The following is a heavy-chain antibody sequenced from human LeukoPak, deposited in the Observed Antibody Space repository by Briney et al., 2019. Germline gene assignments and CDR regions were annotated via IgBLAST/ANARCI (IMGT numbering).Heavy chain of an antibody. CDR3: ARGLLDYGDYGSLYYYGMDV. V-gene: IGHV1-8*01. CDR1: GYTFTSYD. CDR2: MNPNSGNT. D-gene: IGHD4-17*01. J-gene: IGHJ6*02. Sequence: ASVKVSCKASGYTFTSYDINWVRQATGQGLEWMGWMNPNSGNTGYAQKFQGRVTMTRNTSISIAYMELSSLRSEDTAVYYCARGLLDYGDYGSLYYYGMDVWGQGTTVTVSS.